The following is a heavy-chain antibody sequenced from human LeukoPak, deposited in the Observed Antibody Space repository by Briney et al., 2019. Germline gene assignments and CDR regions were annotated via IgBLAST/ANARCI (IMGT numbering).Heavy chain of an antibody. Sequence: GGSLRLSCAASGFTFSSYAMHWVRQAPGKGLEWVAVISYDGSNKYYADSVKGRFTISRDNSKNTLYLQVNSLRAEDTAVYYCARGTAILDYFDYWGQGTLVTVSS. V-gene: IGHV3-30-3*01. D-gene: IGHD2-21*02. CDR3: ARGTAILDYFDY. J-gene: IGHJ4*02. CDR1: GFTFSSYA. CDR2: ISYDGSNK.